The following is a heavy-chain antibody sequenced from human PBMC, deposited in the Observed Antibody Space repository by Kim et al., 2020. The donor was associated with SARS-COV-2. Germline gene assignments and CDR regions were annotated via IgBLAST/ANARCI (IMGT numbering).Heavy chain of an antibody. V-gene: IGHV4-39*01. J-gene: IGHJ1*01. CDR3: ARFKIKLYDSSGYYYGEYVQH. CDR1: GGSISSSSYY. D-gene: IGHD3-22*01. CDR2: IYYSGST. Sequence: SETLSLTCTVSGGSISSSSYYWGWIRQPPGKGLEWIGSIYYSGSTYYNPSLKSRVTISVDTSKNQFSLKLSSVTAADTAVYYCARFKIKLYDSSGYYYGEYVQHWGQGTLVTVSS.